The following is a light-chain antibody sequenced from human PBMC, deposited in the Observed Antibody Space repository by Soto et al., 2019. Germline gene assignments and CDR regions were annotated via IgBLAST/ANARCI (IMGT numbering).Light chain of an antibody. J-gene: IGKJ2*01. CDR1: QNVSYRSSNKSY. V-gene: IGKV4-1*01. CDR3: QQYYNTPYT. CDR2: WAS. Sequence: DIVMTQSPDFLAVSLGEGATITCKSSQNVSYRSSNKSYLAWYQQRPGQPPRLLLYWASTRESGVPDRFIGSGSETDFTLTISSLPAGDEAIYHCQQYYNTPYTFGQGTTLEIK.